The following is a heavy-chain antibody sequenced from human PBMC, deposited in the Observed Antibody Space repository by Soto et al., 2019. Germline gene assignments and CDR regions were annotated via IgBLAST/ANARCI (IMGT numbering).Heavy chain of an antibody. CDR2: IYYSGST. D-gene: IGHD4-17*01. J-gene: IGHJ4*02. Sequence: QVQLRESGPGLVKPSETLSLTCTVSGGSISSYYWSWIRQPPGKGLEWIGYIYYSGSTNYNPSLKSRVTISVDTSKNQFSLKLSSVTAADTAVYYCARVRYGDLDYWGQGTLVTVSS. CDR1: GGSISSYY. V-gene: IGHV4-59*01. CDR3: ARVRYGDLDY.